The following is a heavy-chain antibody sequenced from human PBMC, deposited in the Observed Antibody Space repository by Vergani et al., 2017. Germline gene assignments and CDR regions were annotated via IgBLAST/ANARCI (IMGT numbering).Heavy chain of an antibody. D-gene: IGHD6-13*01. J-gene: IGHJ2*01. V-gene: IGHV3-74*01. CDR2: NNSDGSST. CDR1: GFTFSSYW. Sequence: EVQLVESGGGLVQPGGSLRLSCAASGFTFSSYWMHWVRQAPGKGLVWVSHNNSDGSSTSYADSVKGRFTISRDNAKNTLYLQINSLRAEDTAVYYCASRVHSSSWSTKDWYFDLWGRGTLVTVSS. CDR3: ASRVHSSSWSTKDWYFDL.